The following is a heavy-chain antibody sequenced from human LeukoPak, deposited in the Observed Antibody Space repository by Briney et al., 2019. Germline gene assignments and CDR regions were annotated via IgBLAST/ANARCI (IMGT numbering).Heavy chain of an antibody. D-gene: IGHD3-10*01. CDR2: ISTISTYI. CDR3: ARLFGGGFGKYYFDY. CDR1: GFSFSSYS. V-gene: IGHV3-21*01. Sequence: PGGSLRLSCAASGFSFSSYSMEWVRQAPGKGLEWVSSISTISTYIYYADSVKGRFTISRDNAKNSLYLQMNSLRAEDTAVYHCARLFGGGFGKYYFDYWGQGTLVTVSS. J-gene: IGHJ4*02.